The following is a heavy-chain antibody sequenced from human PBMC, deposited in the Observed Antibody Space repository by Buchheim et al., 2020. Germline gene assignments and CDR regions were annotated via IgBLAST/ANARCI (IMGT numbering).Heavy chain of an antibody. D-gene: IGHD6-13*01. J-gene: IGHJ6*02. CDR2: ISSSSSTI. CDR3: ARAPYSSSWYYYYYGMDV. Sequence: EVQLVESGGGLVQPGGSLRLSCAASGFTFSSYSMNWVRQAPGKGLEWVSYISSSSSTIYYADSVKGRFTISSDNAKNSLYLQMNSLRAEDTAVYYCARAPYSSSWYYYYYGMDVWGQGTT. CDR1: GFTFSSYS. V-gene: IGHV3-48*01.